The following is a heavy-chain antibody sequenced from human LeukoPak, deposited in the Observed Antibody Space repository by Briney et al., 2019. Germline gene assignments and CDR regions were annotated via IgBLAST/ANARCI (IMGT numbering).Heavy chain of an antibody. D-gene: IGHD5/OR15-5a*01. CDR3: ARSPYSVYDPPHDY. J-gene: IGHJ4*02. CDR1: GFTFTRYA. Sequence: ASVKVSCKASGFTFTRYAISWVRRAPGQGLEWMGLISVYNGNRNYAQKLQGRVTMTTDTSTSTAYMELRSLRSDDTAVYYCARSPYSVYDPPHDYWGQGTPVTVSS. V-gene: IGHV1-18*01. CDR2: ISVYNGNR.